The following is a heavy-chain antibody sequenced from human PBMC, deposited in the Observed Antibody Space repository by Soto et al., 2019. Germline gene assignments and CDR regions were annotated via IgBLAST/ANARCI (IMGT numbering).Heavy chain of an antibody. CDR1: GYSLTEYY. CDR2: INPTTGGT. CDR3: ARATGSTLMVYAPPDF. V-gene: IGHV1-2*02. D-gene: IGHD2-8*01. J-gene: IGHJ4*02. Sequence: GASVEVSCTAPGYSLTEYYPHWVRQAPGQGLEWMGWINPTTGGTTYAQKFEGRVTMTRDRSVNTAYMELSRLRSDDTSLYWCARATGSTLMVYAPPDFWGPGILVIVS.